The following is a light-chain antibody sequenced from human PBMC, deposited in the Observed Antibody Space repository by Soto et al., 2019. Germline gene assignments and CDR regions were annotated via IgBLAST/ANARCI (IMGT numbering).Light chain of an antibody. CDR2: EVT. Sequence: QSVLTQPPSVSGSPGQSIIISCTGTGSDIGRSDFVSWFQQLPGSVPKLMIYEVTGRPSGTSDRFSGSKSGNTASLTISGLQPEDEADYYCISCTSVNIRCVFGTGTKVTVL. CDR1: GSDIGRSDF. CDR3: ISCTSVNIRCV. J-gene: IGLJ1*01. V-gene: IGLV2-14*01.